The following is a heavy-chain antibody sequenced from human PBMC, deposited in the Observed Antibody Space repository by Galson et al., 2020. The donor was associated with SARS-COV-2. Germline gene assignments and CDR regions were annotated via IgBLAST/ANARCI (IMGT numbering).Heavy chain of an antibody. CDR3: ARKVATYDY. D-gene: IGHD5-12*01. J-gene: IGHJ4*02. CDR2: IYFPGHD. V-gene: IGHV4-39*07. CDR1: PGFISSSPYY. Sequence: ASETLSLTCSVSPGFISSSPYYWGWIRQPPGNGLARLARIYFPGHDSYNPALKSRLSISINTSKNQFSLRLNSVTAADTAVYFCARKVATYDYWGPGILVTVSS.